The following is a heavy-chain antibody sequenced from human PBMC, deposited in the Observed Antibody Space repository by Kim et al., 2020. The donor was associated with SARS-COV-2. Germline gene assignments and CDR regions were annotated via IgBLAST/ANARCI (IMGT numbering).Heavy chain of an antibody. CDR3: ASGPLRSWFDP. V-gene: IGHV4-34*01. Sequence: SETLSLTCAVYGGSFSGYYWSWIRQPPGKGLEWIGEINHSGSTNYNPSLKSRVTISVDTSKNQFSLKLSSVTAADTAVYYCASGPLRSWFDPCGQGTLV. CDR1: GGSFSGYY. J-gene: IGHJ5*02. D-gene: IGHD3-16*01. CDR2: INHSGST.